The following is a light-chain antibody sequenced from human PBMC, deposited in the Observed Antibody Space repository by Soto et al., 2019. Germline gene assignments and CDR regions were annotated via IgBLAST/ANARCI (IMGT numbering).Light chain of an antibody. J-gene: IGKJ1*01. CDR2: AAS. V-gene: IGKV1-39*01. Sequence: DIQMTQSPSSLSASVGDRVTITCRASQSISSYLNWYQQKPGKAPKLLIYAASTLQSGVPSRFSGSGSGTDFTLTISCRQSEDFATYYCQQYYSYPTWTFGQGTKVDIK. CDR1: QSISSY. CDR3: QQYYSYPTWT.